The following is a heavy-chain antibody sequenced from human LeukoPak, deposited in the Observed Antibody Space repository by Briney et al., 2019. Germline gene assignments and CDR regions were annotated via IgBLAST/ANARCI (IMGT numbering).Heavy chain of an antibody. CDR2: IIPIFGTA. Sequence: SVKVSCKASGGTFSSYAISWVRQAPGQGLEWMGGIIPIFGTANYAQKFQGRVTITTDESTSTAYMELSSLRSEDTAVYYCARVERPAYSEYSSSWYLFDYWGQGTLVTVSS. CDR1: GGTFSSYA. V-gene: IGHV1-69*05. CDR3: ARVERPAYSEYSSSWYLFDY. D-gene: IGHD6-13*01. J-gene: IGHJ4*02.